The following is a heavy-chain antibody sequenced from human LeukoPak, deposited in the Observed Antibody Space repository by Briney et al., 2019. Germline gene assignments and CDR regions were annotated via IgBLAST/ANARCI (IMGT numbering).Heavy chain of an antibody. CDR2: IRYDGSNK. CDR3: AKIKEGDY. J-gene: IGHJ4*02. CDR1: GVTFSSYG. Sequence: GGSLRLSCAESGVTFSSYGMHWGRAAPGKGLGWVAFIRYDGSNKYYADSVKGRFTISRDNSKNTLYLQMNSLRAEDTAVYYCAKIKEGDYWGQGTLVTVSS. V-gene: IGHV3-30*02.